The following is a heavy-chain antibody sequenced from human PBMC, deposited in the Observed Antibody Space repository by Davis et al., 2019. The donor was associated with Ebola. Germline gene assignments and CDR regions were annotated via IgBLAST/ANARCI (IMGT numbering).Heavy chain of an antibody. V-gene: IGHV5-51*01. CDR3: ARHSMVQGASEK. CDR2: IYPGDSHT. D-gene: IGHD3-10*01. J-gene: IGHJ4*02. CDR1: GYRFTTYW. Sequence: GGSLRLSCKASGYRFTTYWIGWVRQMPGKGLEWMGIIYPGDSHTTYSPSFQGQVTMSADKSISTAYLQWSSLKASDTAMYYCARHSMVQGASEKWGQGTLVTVSS.